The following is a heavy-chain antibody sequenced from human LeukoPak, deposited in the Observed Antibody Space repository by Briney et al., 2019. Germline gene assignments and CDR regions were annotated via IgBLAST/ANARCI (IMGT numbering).Heavy chain of an antibody. CDR2: INPNSGGT. Sequence: ASVKVSCKASGYTFTGYYMHWVRQAPGQGLEWMGRINPNSGGTNYAQKFQGRVTMTRDTSISTAYMELSRLRSGDTAVYYCARGTSEGRYYFDYWGQGTLVTVSS. J-gene: IGHJ4*02. D-gene: IGHD1-7*01. V-gene: IGHV1-2*06. CDR3: ARGTSEGRYYFDY. CDR1: GYTFTGYY.